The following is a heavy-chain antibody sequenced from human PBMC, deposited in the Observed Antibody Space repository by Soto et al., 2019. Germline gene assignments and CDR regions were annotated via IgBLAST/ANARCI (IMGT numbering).Heavy chain of an antibody. CDR2: IYYNGGT. CDR3: ARVPTP. Sequence: TLSLTCSVSGGSISSDDYYWSWIRQHPGKGLEWIGYIYYNGGTYYNPSLKSRLAISVDTSKNQFSLKLSFVTAADTAVYYCARVPTPWGQGTLVTVSS. V-gene: IGHV4-31*03. J-gene: IGHJ4*02. CDR1: GGSISSDDYY. D-gene: IGHD2-2*01.